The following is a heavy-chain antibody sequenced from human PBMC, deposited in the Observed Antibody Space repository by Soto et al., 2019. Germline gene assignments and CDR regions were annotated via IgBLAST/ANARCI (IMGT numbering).Heavy chain of an antibody. Sequence: QVTLKESGPVLVKPTETLTLTCTVSGFSLSNARMGVSWIRQPPGKALEWLAHIFSNGEKSYSNSLKSRLTLSTDNSASQVVFTMTSVDPVATAPSYGARHGRRVGAKPLGYWGQGTLVTVSS. CDR1: GFSLSNARMG. V-gene: IGHV2-26*01. CDR3: ARHGRRVGAKPLGY. CDR2: IFSNGEK. J-gene: IGHJ4*02. D-gene: IGHD1-26*01.